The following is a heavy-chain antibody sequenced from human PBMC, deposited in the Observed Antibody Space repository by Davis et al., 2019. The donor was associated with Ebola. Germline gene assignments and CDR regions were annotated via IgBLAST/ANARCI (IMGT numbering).Heavy chain of an antibody. CDR2: FDPEDGET. CDR1: GYTLTELS. J-gene: IGHJ4*02. D-gene: IGHD2-21*01. CDR3: ATSAYCGGDCYSYFDY. V-gene: IGHV1-24*01. Sequence: ASVKVSCKVSGYTLTELSMHWVRQAPGKGLEWMGGFDPEDGETIYAQKFQGRVTMTEDTSTDTAYMELSSLRSEDTAVYYCATSAYCGGDCYSYFDYWGQGTLVTVSS.